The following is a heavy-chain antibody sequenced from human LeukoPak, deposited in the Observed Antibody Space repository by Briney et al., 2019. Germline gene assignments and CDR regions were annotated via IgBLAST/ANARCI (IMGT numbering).Heavy chain of an antibody. CDR2: IKQDGSEK. CDR1: GFTFSSYG. J-gene: IGHJ5*02. Sequence: GGSLRLSCAASGFTFSSYGMHWVRQTPGKGLEWVANIKQDGSEKNYVDSVKGRFTIFRDNARNSLYLQMNSLRAEDTAVYYCASHSYGYNHWGQGTLVIVSS. V-gene: IGHV3-7*01. CDR3: ASHSYGYNH. D-gene: IGHD3-16*01.